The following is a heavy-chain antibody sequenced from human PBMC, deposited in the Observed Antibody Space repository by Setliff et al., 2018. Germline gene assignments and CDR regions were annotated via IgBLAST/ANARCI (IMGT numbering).Heavy chain of an antibody. V-gene: IGHV3-48*03. CDR1: GFIFRSYE. CDR2: INSGGNKI. J-gene: IGHJ4*02. Sequence: GGSLRLSCAASGFIFRSYEMNWVRQTPGKGLEWVSYINSGGNKIYYADSVEGRFTISRDNGKNSLFLQMNSVRAEDTAVYYCARSINGYQQRYDFWGQGALVTVSS. D-gene: IGHD3-16*01. CDR3: ARSINGYQQRYDF.